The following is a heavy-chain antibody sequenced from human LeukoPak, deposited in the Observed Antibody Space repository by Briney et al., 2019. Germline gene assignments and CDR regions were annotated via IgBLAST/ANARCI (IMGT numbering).Heavy chain of an antibody. D-gene: IGHD6-6*01. CDR1: GYSFTNYW. Sequence: GESLKISCKGSGYSFTNYWIGWVRQMPGKGLEGMGIIYPGDSDARYSPSFQGQVTISADKSISTAYLQWSSLKASDTAMYYCARAIAARSHYYYMDVWGKGTTVTVSS. CDR2: IYPGDSDA. J-gene: IGHJ6*03. CDR3: ARAIAARSHYYYMDV. V-gene: IGHV5-51*01.